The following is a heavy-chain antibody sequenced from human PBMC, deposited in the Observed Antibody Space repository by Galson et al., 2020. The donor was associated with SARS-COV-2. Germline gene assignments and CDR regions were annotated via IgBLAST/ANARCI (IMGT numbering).Heavy chain of an antibody. V-gene: IGHV3-21*01. CDR3: AKAVDSRRMEI. D-gene: IGHD3-22*01. CDR2: INSSSSYM. CDR1: GYTFSSYS. Sequence: GESLKISCTASGYTFSSYSMNWVRQAPGKGLEWVSSINSSSSYMYYADSVKGRFTISRDNAKNSLYLQMNSLRAGDTALYYCAKAVDSRRMEIWGQGTMVTVSS. J-gene: IGHJ3*02.